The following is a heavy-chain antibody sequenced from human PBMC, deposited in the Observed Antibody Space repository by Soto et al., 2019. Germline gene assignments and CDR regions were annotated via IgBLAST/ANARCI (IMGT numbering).Heavy chain of an antibody. CDR1: GYTFTSYD. J-gene: IGHJ4*02. V-gene: IGHV1-8*01. D-gene: IGHD2-15*01. Sequence: GASVKVSCKASGYTFTSYDINWVRQATGQGLEWMGWMNPNSGNTGYAQKFQGRVTMTRNTSISTAYMELSSLRSEDTAVYYCALPYCSGGSCYEYYFDYWGQGTLVTVS. CDR3: ALPYCSGGSCYEYYFDY. CDR2: MNPNSGNT.